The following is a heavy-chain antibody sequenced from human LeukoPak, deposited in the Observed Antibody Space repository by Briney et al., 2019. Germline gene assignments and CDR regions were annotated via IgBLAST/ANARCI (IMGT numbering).Heavy chain of an antibody. CDR3: AAGSSWFDY. Sequence: ASVKVSCKASGYTFSSYYIHWVRQAPGQGLEWMGIINPSGGVTNYAQKFQGGVTMTRDTSTSTVYMVLNSLRSEDTAVYYCAAGSSWFDYWGQGTLVTVSS. D-gene: IGHD6-13*01. CDR1: GYTFSSYY. V-gene: IGHV1-46*03. CDR2: INPSGGVT. J-gene: IGHJ4*02.